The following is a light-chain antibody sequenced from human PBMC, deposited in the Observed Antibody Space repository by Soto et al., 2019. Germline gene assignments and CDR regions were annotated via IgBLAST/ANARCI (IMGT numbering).Light chain of an antibody. J-gene: IGKJ1*01. Sequence: EIVLTQSPGTLCLSPGERATLSCRASQTISSSFLAWYQQKHGQAPRLLIYTASSRATGIPDRFTGSGSGTEFTLTISSLEPEDFAVYYCQQYGSSPQTFGQGTRVEIK. V-gene: IGKV3-20*01. CDR1: QTISSSF. CDR3: QQYGSSPQT. CDR2: TAS.